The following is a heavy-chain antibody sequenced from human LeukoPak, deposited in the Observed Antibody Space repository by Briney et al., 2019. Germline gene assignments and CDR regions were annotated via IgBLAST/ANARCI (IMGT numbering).Heavy chain of an antibody. J-gene: IGHJ4*02. CDR2: IVVGSGNT. V-gene: IGHV1-58*02. CDR3: AADRYDILTGYYNC. D-gene: IGHD3-9*01. CDR1: GFTFTSSA. Sequence: TSVKVSCKASGFTFTSSAMQWVRQARGQRLEWIGWIVVGSGNTNYAQKFQERVTITRDMSTSTAYMELSSLRSEDTAAYYCAADRYDILTGYYNCWGQGTLVTVSS.